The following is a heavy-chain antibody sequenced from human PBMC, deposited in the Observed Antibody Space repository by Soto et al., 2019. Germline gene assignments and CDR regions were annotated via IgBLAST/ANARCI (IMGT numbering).Heavy chain of an antibody. Sequence: GGSLRLSCAASGFPFSMSAMTWVRQAPGKGLEWVSTTGLNGRTTYYADSVKGRFTVSRDNTKNTLDLQMSSLRAEDTAVYYWATGQSPSGSFDYWGQGTLVTVS. D-gene: IGHD3-10*01. V-gene: IGHV3-23*01. J-gene: IGHJ4*02. CDR3: ATGQSPSGSFDY. CDR1: GFPFSMSA. CDR2: TGLNGRTT.